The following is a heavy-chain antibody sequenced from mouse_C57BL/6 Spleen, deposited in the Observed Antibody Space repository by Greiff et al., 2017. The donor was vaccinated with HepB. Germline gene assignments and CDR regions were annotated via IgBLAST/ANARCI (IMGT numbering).Heavy chain of an antibody. J-gene: IGHJ1*03. CDR3: ARGYFDV. Sequence: EVQLQESGPGLVKPSQSLSLPCSVTGYSITSGYYWNWIRQFPGNTLEWMGYISYDGSNNYNPSLKNRISITRDTSKNQFFLKLNSVTTEDTATYYCARGYFDVWGTGTTVTVSS. V-gene: IGHV3-6*01. CDR1: GYSITSGYY. CDR2: ISYDGSN.